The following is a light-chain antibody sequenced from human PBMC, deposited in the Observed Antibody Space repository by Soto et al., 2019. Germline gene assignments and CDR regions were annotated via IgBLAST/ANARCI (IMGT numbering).Light chain of an antibody. Sequence: EVVLTQSPGSLSLSPGERATLSCRASQSVTSSFLAWYQQKPDQAPRLVIHGASIRPAGIPDRFSGSGSGAEFTLTISSLQSEDFAVYYCQQYGTLPLTFGGGTKVDIK. CDR2: GAS. CDR1: QSVTSSF. J-gene: IGKJ4*01. CDR3: QQYGTLPLT. V-gene: IGKV3-20*01.